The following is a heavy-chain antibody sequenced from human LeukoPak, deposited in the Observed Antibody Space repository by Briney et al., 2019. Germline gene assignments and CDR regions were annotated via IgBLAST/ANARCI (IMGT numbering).Heavy chain of an antibody. J-gene: IGHJ5*02. CDR1: GYSLTIGYY. CDR2: VYHSGNT. V-gene: IGHV4-38-2*02. CDR3: ARGFSSSHLDWFDP. Sequence: SETLSLTCNVSGYSLTIGYYWGWVRQPPGKALEWLGSVYHSGNTYYNPSLNSRVTISADTSKNHFSLRLRSVTAADTAVYYCARGFSSSHLDWFDPWGQGTLVTVSS. D-gene: IGHD6-13*01.